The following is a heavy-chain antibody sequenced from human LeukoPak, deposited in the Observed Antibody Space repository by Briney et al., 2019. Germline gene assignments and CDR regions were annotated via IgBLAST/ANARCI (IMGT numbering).Heavy chain of an antibody. CDR3: ARHGSGSYYNFFDY. V-gene: IGHV4-39*01. J-gene: IGHJ4*02. CDR1: GGSISGSIYY. CDR2: VYYSGNT. D-gene: IGHD1-26*01. Sequence: PSETLSLTCTVSGGSISGSIYYWGWLRQPPGKGLEWIGSVYYSGNTHYNPSLKSRVTISVDTSKNQFSLNLNSVTAADGGVYFCARHGSGSYYNFFDYWGQGSLVTVSS.